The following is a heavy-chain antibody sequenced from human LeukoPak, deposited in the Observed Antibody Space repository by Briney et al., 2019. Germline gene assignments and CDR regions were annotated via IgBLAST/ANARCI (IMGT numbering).Heavy chain of an antibody. V-gene: IGHV4-34*01. Sequence: PSETLSLTCAVYGGSFSGYYWSWIRQPPGKGLEWIGEINHSGRTNYNPSLKSRVTISVDTSKNQFSLKLSSVTAADTAVYYCATDYYGSGSYHYWGQGTLVTVSS. D-gene: IGHD3-10*01. CDR2: INHSGRT. J-gene: IGHJ4*02. CDR1: GGSFSGYY. CDR3: ATDYYGSGSYHY.